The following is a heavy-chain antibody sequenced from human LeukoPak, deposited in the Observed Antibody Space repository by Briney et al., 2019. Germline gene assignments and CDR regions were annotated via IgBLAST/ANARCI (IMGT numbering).Heavy chain of an antibody. CDR1: GYALTELS. V-gene: IGHV1-24*01. D-gene: IGHD2-2*01. CDR3: ATVRGYCSSTSCTTFDY. J-gene: IGHJ4*02. Sequence: GASVKVSCKVSGYALTELSMHWVRQAPGKGLEWMGGLDPEDGETIYAQKFQGRVTMTEDTSTDTAYMELSSLRSEDTAVYYCATVRGYCSSTSCTTFDYWGQGTLVTVSS. CDR2: LDPEDGET.